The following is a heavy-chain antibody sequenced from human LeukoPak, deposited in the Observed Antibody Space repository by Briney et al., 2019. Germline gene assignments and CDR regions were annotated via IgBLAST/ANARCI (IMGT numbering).Heavy chain of an antibody. J-gene: IGHJ4*02. V-gene: IGHV4-39*01. Sequence: PSETLSLTCTVSGVSISSSYSYWGWIRQPPGMGLEWIGSIYYTGNTYYNASLKSQVSISIDTSKNQFSLKLASVTAADTAVYYCASLPLGYSGYEPDYCSGGSCRDYWGQGTLVTVSS. CDR3: ASLPLGYSGYEPDYCSGGSCRDY. D-gene: IGHD2-15*01. CDR1: GVSISSSYSY. CDR2: IYYTGNT.